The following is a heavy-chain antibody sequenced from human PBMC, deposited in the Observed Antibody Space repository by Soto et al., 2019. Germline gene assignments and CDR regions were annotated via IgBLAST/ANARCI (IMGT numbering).Heavy chain of an antibody. D-gene: IGHD2-21*01. CDR1: GVTFSAYS. CDR2: ISSTFEI. V-gene: IGHV3-48*02. CDR3: ARDVAWAFDY. J-gene: IGHJ4*02. Sequence: PGGSLRLSCATSGVTFSAYSINWVRQAPGKGLEWVAYISSTFEIWYADSVKDRFTISRDNAKNSLYLQMNSLGDEDTALYYCARDVAWAFDYWGQGILVTVSS.